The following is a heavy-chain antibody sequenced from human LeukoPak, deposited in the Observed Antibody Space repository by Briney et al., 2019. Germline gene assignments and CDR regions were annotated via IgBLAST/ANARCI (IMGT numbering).Heavy chain of an antibody. V-gene: IGHV3-23*01. D-gene: IGHD6-19*01. J-gene: IGHJ4*02. CDR1: GFTFNSYA. CDR2: ISDSGGGST. CDR3: AKERSSGWYFGFDY. Sequence: PGGSLGLSCAASGFTFNSYAMSWVRQAPGKGLEWVSAISDSGGGSTYYADSVKGRFTVSRDNSKNTLYLQMNSLRAEDTAVYYCAKERSSGWYFGFDYWGQGTLVTVSS.